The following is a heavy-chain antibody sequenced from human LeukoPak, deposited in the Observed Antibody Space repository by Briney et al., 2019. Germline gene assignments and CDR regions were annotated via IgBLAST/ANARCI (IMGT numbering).Heavy chain of an antibody. J-gene: IGHJ3*02. CDR1: GFTFTSSA. V-gene: IGHV1-58*02. CDR3: AADYGYDGDDAFDI. Sequence: GTSVKVSCKASGFTFTSSAMQWVRQARGQRLEWIGWIVVCSGNTNYAQKFQERVTITRDMSTSTAYMELSSLRSEDTAVYYCAADYGYDGDDAFDIWGQGTMVTVSS. CDR2: IVVCSGNT. D-gene: IGHD5-18*01.